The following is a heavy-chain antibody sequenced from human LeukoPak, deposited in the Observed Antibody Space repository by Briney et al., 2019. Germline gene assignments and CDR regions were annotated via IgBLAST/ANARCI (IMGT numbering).Heavy chain of an antibody. D-gene: IGHD1-7*01. V-gene: IGHV4-38-2*02. Sequence: SETLSLTCTVSNYSISSGYYWGWIRQPPVKGLEWIGSIYQSGSTYYNSSLKSRVSISVDTSKNQISLKLSSVTAADTAVYYCARVSWNYGHYLDVWRKGSNVTVYS. CDR3: ARVSWNYGHYLDV. CDR1: NYSISSGYY. CDR2: IYQSGST. J-gene: IGHJ6*03.